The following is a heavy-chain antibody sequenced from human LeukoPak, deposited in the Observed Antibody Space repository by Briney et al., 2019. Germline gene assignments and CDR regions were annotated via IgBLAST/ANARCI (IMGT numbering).Heavy chain of an antibody. CDR1: GGSISSGSYY. CDR2: IYYSGST. D-gene: IGHD2-8*01. CDR3: ARNNTLMMYPRGGEDKGFDY. V-gene: IGHV4-39*01. Sequence: SETLSLTCTVSGGSISSGSYYWGWIRQPPGKGLEWIGSIYYSGSTHYNPSLKSRVTISVDTSKNEFSLKLSSVTASDTAVYYCARNNTLMMYPRGGEDKGFDYWGQGTLVTVSS. J-gene: IGHJ4*02.